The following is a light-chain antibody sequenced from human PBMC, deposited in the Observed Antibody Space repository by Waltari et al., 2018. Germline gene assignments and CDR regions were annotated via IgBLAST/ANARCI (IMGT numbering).Light chain of an antibody. CDR3: QQSGSSPPIS. Sequence: VFTQSPATLSLSPGERATLSCSASHSVGSTNFSCYQQQPGQAPSLVIYAAATRATGIPDRFSGSASGTDFTLTISRLESEDFAVYFCQQSGSSPPISFGGGTKVEIK. J-gene: IGKJ4*01. CDR2: AAA. CDR1: HSVGSTN. V-gene: IGKV3-20*01.